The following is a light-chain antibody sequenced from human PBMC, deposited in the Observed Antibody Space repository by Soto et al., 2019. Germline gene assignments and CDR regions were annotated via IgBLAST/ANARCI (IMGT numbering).Light chain of an antibody. V-gene: IGKV3-20*01. CDR2: GAS. CDR3: QQYGVSPWT. Sequence: EIVLTQSPGTLSLSPGERATLSCRASQSVSSSYLAWYQQKPGQAPRLLIYGASSRTTCIPDRFSGSGSATDFTLTISRLEHEDVAVYYCQQYGVSPWTFSQGTKVEIK. J-gene: IGKJ1*01. CDR1: QSVSSSY.